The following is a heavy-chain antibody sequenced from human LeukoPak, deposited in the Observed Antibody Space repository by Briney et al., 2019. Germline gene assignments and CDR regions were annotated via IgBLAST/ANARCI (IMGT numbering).Heavy chain of an antibody. J-gene: IGHJ6*04. Sequence: GGSLRLSCAASGFTFSSYWMHWVRQAPGKGLVWVSRIKSDGSSISYADSVKGRFTISRDNAKNTLYLQMNSLRVEDTAVYYCARVRLRPEDYYYCGMDVWGKGTTVTVSS. CDR3: ARVRLRPEDYYYCGMDV. V-gene: IGHV3-74*01. CDR2: IKSDGSSI. CDR1: GFTFSSYW.